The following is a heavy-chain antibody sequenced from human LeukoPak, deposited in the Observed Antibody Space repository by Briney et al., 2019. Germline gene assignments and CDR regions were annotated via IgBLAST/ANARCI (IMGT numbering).Heavy chain of an antibody. J-gene: IGHJ4*02. CDR2: INPSGGST. Sequence: GASVKVSCKPSGYTFTSYYIHWVRQAPGQGLEWMGIINPSGGSTSYAQKFQGRVTMTRDTSSSTVYMYLSSLRSEDTAVYYCARYYYDSSGYYHFDYWGQGTLVTVSS. D-gene: IGHD3-22*01. CDR3: ARYYYDSSGYYHFDY. V-gene: IGHV1-46*01. CDR1: GYTFTSYY.